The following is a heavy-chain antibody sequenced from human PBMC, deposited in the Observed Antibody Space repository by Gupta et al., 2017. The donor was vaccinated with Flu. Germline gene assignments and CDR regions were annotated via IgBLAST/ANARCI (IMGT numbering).Heavy chain of an antibody. V-gene: IGHV4-31*02. J-gene: IGHJ5*02. CDR1: GGHY. CDR2: VSNSGRT. Sequence: GGHYWSWIRQGPGKGLEWIGYVSNSGRTYYNPSLESRVNISGDTSKNQFSLRLTSMTAADTGVYYCATGTLDTYGDNHASWGQGTLVTVSS. D-gene: IGHD4-17*01. CDR3: ATGTLDTYGDNHAS.